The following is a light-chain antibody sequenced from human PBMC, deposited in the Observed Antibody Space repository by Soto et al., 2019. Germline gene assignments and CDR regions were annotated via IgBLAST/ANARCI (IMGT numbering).Light chain of an antibody. CDR3: QQRSNWRFT. CDR1: QSITSSY. J-gene: IGKJ3*01. CDR2: AAT. Sequence: IVLTQSPGTLSLSPGERSTLSCRASQSITSSYLAWYQQKPGQAPSLLISAATNRATGIPARFSGSGSRTDFTLTISSLEPEDFAVYYCQQRSNWRFTFGPGTRWIS. V-gene: IGKV3-11*01.